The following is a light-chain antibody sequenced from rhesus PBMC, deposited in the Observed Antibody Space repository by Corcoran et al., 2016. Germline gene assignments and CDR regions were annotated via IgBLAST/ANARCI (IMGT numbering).Light chain of an antibody. CDR2: GAS. Sequence: QVILTQSPATLSLSPGERATLSCRASQRVSSYLAWYQQNPGQAPRLLVYGASSRSTGIPDRFSCGGAGTECTLTLSSLGPEDFAVYYCQKYSSSPLTCGGGTKVEIK. CDR1: QRVSSY. J-gene: IGKJ4*01. CDR3: QKYSSSPLT. V-gene: IGKV3-53*01.